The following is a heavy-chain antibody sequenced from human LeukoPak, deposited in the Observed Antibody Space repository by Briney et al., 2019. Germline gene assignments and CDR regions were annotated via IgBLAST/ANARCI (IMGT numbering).Heavy chain of an antibody. V-gene: IGHV1-69*13. Sequence: SVKVSCKASGGTFSSYAISWVRQAPGQGLEWMGGTIPIFGTANYAQKFQGRVTITADESTSTAYMELSSLRSEDTAVYYCARDPTLQHYYDSSGPNWFDPWGQGTLVTVSS. CDR1: GGTFSSYA. CDR2: TIPIFGTA. D-gene: IGHD3-22*01. J-gene: IGHJ5*02. CDR3: ARDPTLQHYYDSSGPNWFDP.